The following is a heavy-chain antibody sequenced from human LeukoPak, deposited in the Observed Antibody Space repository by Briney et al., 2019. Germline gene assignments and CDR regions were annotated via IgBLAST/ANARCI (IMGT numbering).Heavy chain of an antibody. J-gene: IGHJ4*02. Sequence: PSETLSLTCAVYGGSFSGYYWSWIRQPPGKGLEWIGEINHSGSTNYNPSLKSRVTISVDTSKNQFSLKLSSVTAADTAVYYYATAPGYYYDSSGYYYFDYWGQGTLVTVSS. D-gene: IGHD3-22*01. CDR3: ATAPGYYYDSSGYYYFDY. V-gene: IGHV4-34*01. CDR2: INHSGST. CDR1: GGSFSGYY.